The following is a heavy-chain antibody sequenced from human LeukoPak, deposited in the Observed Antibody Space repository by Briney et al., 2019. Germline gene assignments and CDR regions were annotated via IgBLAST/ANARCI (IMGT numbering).Heavy chain of an antibody. V-gene: IGHV1-2*02. Sequence: ASVKVSGKASGYTFTGYYMHWVRQAPGQGLEWMGWINPNSGGTNYAQKFQGRVTMTRDTSISTAYMELSRLRSDDTAVYYCAREKIVPAAIIFDYWGQGTLVTVSS. J-gene: IGHJ4*02. CDR1: GYTFTGYY. CDR3: AREKIVPAAIIFDY. CDR2: INPNSGGT. D-gene: IGHD2-2*01.